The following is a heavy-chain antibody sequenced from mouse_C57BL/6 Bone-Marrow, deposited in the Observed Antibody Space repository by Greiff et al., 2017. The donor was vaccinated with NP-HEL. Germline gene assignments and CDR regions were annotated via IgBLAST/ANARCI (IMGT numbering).Heavy chain of an antibody. CDR2: INPSSCYT. CDR1: GYTFTSYW. Sequence: VQLQQSGAELAKPGASAKLSCKASGYTFTSYWMHWVKQRPGQGLEWIGYINPSSCYTKYNQKFKDKATLTADKSSSTAYMQLSSLTYEDSAVYYCASLWGSYWYFDVWGTGTTVTVSS. V-gene: IGHV1-7*01. J-gene: IGHJ1*03. CDR3: ASLWGSYWYFDV. D-gene: IGHD6-2*01.